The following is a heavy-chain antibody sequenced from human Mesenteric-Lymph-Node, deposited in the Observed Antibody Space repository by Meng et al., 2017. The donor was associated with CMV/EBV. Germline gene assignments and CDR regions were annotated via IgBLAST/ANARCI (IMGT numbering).Heavy chain of an antibody. CDR3: AREEDDSSGYYYFGYYYGMDV. CDR2: ISYDGSNK. CDR1: GFTFSSYG. D-gene: IGHD3-22*01. J-gene: IGHJ6*02. Sequence: GGSLRLSCAASGFTFSSYGMHWVRQAPGKGLEWVAVISYDGSNKYYADSVKGRFTISRDNSKNTLYLQMNSLRAEDTAVYYCAREEDDSSGYYYFGYYYGMDVWGQGTTVTVSS. V-gene: IGHV3-30*19.